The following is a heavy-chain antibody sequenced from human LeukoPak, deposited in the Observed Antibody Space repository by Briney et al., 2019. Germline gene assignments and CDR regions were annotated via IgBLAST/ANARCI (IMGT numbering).Heavy chain of an antibody. CDR1: GFAFPDYS. J-gene: IGHJ6*03. CDR3: TRDGSYYFYYYMDV. CDR2: IRSKASGETT. Sequence: PGRSLRLSCTTSGFAFPDYSMTWVRQAPGKGLEWVGFIRSKASGETTGYAASVKGRFTISRDDSKSIAYLQMNTLKTEDTAVYYCTRDGSYYFYYYMDVWGKGTTVTVPS. V-gene: IGHV3-49*04. D-gene: IGHD1-1*01.